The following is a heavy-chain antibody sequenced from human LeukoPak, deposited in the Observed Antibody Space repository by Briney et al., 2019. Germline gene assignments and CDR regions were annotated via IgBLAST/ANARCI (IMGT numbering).Heavy chain of an antibody. D-gene: IGHD4-23*01. Sequence: SGTLSLTCTVSGGSISSHYWSWIRPPSRKGLGWVGYVFYSWSTYYKPSFKSPVTISVATSKSHFSLKLMSVTAADTAVYYCARDGVNSVGNWFDPWGQGTLVTVSS. CDR2: VFYSWST. J-gene: IGHJ5*02. V-gene: IGHV4-59*11. CDR3: ARDGVNSVGNWFDP. CDR1: GGSISSHY.